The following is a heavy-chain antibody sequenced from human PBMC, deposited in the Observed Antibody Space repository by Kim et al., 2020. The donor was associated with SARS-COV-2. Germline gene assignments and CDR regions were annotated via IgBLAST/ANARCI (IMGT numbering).Heavy chain of an antibody. Sequence: GGSTYYADSVKGRITNSRNNSKNTLYLQMSSLRAEDTAVYYCVKALGMDVWGQGTTVTVSS. CDR2: GGST. V-gene: IGHV3-64D*09. CDR3: VKALGMDV. J-gene: IGHJ6*02.